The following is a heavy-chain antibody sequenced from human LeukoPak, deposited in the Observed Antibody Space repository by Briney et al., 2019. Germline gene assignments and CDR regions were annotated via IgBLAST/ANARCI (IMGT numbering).Heavy chain of an antibody. CDR1: GGSISSGGYY. Sequence: PSETLSLTCTVSGGSISSGGYYWSWIRQHPGKGLEWIGYIYYSGSTYYNPSLKSRVTISVDMSKNQFSLKLSSVTAADTAVYYCARGGSSSTWFDPWGQGTLVTVSS. D-gene: IGHD6-6*01. V-gene: IGHV4-31*03. J-gene: IGHJ5*02. CDR3: ARGGSSSTWFDP. CDR2: IYYSGST.